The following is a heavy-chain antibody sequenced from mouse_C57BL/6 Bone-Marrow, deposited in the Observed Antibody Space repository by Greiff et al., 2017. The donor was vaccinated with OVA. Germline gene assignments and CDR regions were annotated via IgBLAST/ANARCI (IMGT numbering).Heavy chain of an antibody. CDR1: GYTFTNYW. J-gene: IGHJ4*01. Sequence: QVQLKESGAELVRPGTSVKMSCKASGYTFTNYWIGWAKQRPGHGLEWIGDIYPGGGYTNYNEKFKGKATLTADKSSSTAYMQFSSLTSEDSAIYYCARLTGRRYYAMDYWGQGTSVTVSS. D-gene: IGHD4-1*01. V-gene: IGHV1-63*01. CDR2: IYPGGGYT. CDR3: ARLTGRRYYAMDY.